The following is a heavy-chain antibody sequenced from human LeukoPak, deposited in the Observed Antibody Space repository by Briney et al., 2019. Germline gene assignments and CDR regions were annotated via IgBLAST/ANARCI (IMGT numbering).Heavy chain of an antibody. CDR2: INHSGST. CDR1: GGSFSGYY. D-gene: IGHD2-15*01. CDR3: ARHACSGGSCQSTPTYYYYMDV. Sequence: PSETLSLTCTVYGGSFSGYYWSWIRQPPGKGLEWIGEINHSGSTNYNPSLKSRVTISVDTSKNQFSLKLSSVTAADTAVYYCARHACSGGSCQSTPTYYYYMDVWGKGTTVTISS. J-gene: IGHJ6*03. V-gene: IGHV4-34*01.